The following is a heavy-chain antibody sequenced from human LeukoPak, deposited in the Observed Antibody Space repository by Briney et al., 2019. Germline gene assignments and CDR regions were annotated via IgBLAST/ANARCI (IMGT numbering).Heavy chain of an antibody. CDR2: IWYDGSHK. CDR3: ARGGSLAAAGFDP. D-gene: IGHD6-13*01. J-gene: IGHJ5*02. CDR1: GFTFSNYG. Sequence: GGSLRLSCAASGFTFSNYGMHWVRQAPGKGPEWVAVIWYDGSHKYHADSVKGRFTIPRDNSKNTLYLQMNSLRAEDTAVYYCARGGSLAAAGFDPWGQGTLVTVSS. V-gene: IGHV3-33*01.